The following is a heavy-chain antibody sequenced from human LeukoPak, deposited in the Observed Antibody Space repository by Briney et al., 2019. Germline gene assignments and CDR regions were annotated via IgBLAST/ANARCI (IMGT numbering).Heavy chain of an antibody. D-gene: IGHD4-11*01. Sequence: SVKVSCKASGGTFSSYAISWVRQAPGQGLEWMGGIIPIFGTANYAQKLQGRVTITADESTSTAYMELSSLRSEDTAVYYCARDSTTVTTFDYWGQGTLVTVSS. CDR1: GGTFSSYA. V-gene: IGHV1-69*13. J-gene: IGHJ4*02. CDR3: ARDSTTVTTFDY. CDR2: IIPIFGTA.